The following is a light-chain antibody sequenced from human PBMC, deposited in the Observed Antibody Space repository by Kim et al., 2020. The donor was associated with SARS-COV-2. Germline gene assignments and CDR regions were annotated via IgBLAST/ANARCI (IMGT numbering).Light chain of an antibody. J-gene: IGKJ3*01. V-gene: IGKV3-20*01. Sequence: SPGERATLSCRASQSVSSNYLAWFQQRPGQAPKLLSYGASSRATGIPDRFSGSGSGTDFTLTISRLEPEDFAVYYCQQYGSSPFIFGPGTKVDIK. CDR2: GAS. CDR3: QQYGSSPFI. CDR1: QSVSSNY.